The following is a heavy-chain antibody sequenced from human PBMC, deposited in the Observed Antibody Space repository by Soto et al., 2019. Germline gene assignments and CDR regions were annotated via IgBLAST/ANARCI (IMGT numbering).Heavy chain of an antibody. Sequence: SETLSLTCAVYGGSFSGYYWTWIRQPPGKGLEWIGQINHSGSTNYNPSLRSRVTISVDTSKNQFSLKLSSVTAADTAVYYCARGISMLVVVQTDAPDKYYFDSWGLGTLVAVSS. CDR2: INHSGST. CDR3: ARGISMLVVVQTDAPDKYYFDS. J-gene: IGHJ4*02. CDR1: GGSFSGYY. D-gene: IGHD2-8*02. V-gene: IGHV4-34*01.